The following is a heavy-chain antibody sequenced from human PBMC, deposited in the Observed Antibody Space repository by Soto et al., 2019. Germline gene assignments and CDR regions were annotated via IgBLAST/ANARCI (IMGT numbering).Heavy chain of an antibody. CDR1: GGSLSNYG. D-gene: IGHD3-22*01. J-gene: IGHJ6*02. V-gene: IGHV1-69*12. CDR3: ARGDATKIVVTTYYAMDV. CDR2: SIPVFGTP. Sequence: QVQLVQSGAEVKKPGSSVKVSCKASGGSLSNYGISWVRQAPGQGLEWMGASIPVFGTPNYAQKFQDRVTITADESTTTVYMEVRSRTSEDTAVYYCARGDATKIVVTTYYAMDVWGQGTTVTVSS.